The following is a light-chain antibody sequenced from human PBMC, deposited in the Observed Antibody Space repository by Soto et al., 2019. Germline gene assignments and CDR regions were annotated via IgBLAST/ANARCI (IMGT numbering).Light chain of an antibody. CDR2: DSF. V-gene: IGLV1-40*01. CDR1: RSNIGAGYD. J-gene: IGLJ1*01. CDR3: SLYTSTSTYV. Sequence: QSVLTQPPSVSGAPGQRVTISCTGSRSNIGAGYDVHWYQQLPGTAPKLLIYDSFNRPSGVPDRFSGSKSGNTASLTISGLQAEDEADYYCSLYTSTSTYVFGTGTKLTVL.